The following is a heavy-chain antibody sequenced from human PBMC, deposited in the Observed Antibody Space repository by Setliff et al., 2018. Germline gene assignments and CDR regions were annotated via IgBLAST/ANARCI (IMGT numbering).Heavy chain of an antibody. D-gene: IGHD5-18*01. J-gene: IGHJ4*02. CDR1: GASISSSSCY. V-gene: IGHV4-39*01. CDR2: FYYGGST. Sequence: SETLSLTCTVSGASISSSSCYWGWVRQPPGKGLEWIGTFYYGGSTYYSPSLKSRVTISVDASKNQFSLKLTSVTAADTAVYSCARHGYSYGYYFEYWGQGTLVTVSS. CDR3: ARHGYSYGYYFEY.